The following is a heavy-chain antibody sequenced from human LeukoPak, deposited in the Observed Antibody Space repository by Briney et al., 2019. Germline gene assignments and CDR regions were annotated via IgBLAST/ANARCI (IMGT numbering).Heavy chain of an antibody. CDR2: TYYRSKWYN. V-gene: IGHV6-1*01. Sequence: SQTLSLTCAISGDSVSSNSAAWNWIRQSPSRGLEWLGRTYYRSKWYNDYAVSVKSRITINPDTSKNQFSLQLNSATPEDTAVYYCARELSPTYGGKPHFDYWGQGTLVTVSS. CDR3: ARELSPTYGGKPHFDY. D-gene: IGHD4-23*01. CDR1: GDSVSSNSAA. J-gene: IGHJ4*02.